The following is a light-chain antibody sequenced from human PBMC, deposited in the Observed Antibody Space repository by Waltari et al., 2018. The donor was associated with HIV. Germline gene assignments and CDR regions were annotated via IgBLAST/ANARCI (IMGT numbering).Light chain of an antibody. V-gene: IGKV4-1*01. Sequence: DIVMTHSPASLAVSLGEKPTFNCKSTHSVFYRSNNNLAWYQQKPGQPPRLLVYWASTRESGVPDRFSGSGSGTDFTLTISSLQAEDVAVYYCQQYYRSPWTFGQGTKVEIK. CDR3: QQYYRSPWT. CDR1: HSVFYRSNNN. J-gene: IGKJ1*01. CDR2: WAS.